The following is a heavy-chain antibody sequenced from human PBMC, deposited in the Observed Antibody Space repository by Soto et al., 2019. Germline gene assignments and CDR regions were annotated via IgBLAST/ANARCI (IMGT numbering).Heavy chain of an antibody. D-gene: IGHD1-26*01. V-gene: IGHV4-59*01. CDR1: GGSISSYY. Sequence: QVQLQESGPGLVKPSETLSLNCTVSGGSISSYYWSWIRQPPGKGLEWIGYIYYSGSTNYNPSLKSRVTISVDTSKNQFSLKLSSVTAADTAVYYCARELVGATDYWGQGTLVTVSS. J-gene: IGHJ4*02. CDR3: ARELVGATDY. CDR2: IYYSGST.